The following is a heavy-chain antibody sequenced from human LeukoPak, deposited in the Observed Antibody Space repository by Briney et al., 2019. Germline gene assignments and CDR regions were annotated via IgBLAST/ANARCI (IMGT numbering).Heavy chain of an antibody. CDR1: GFTFSSYG. V-gene: IGHV3-30*03. CDR3: AREAYYYDSRRLGAFDI. D-gene: IGHD3-22*01. CDR2: ISYDGSNE. Sequence: GGSLRLSCAASGFTFSSYGMHWVRQAPGKGLEWVAVISYDGSNEDYADSVKGRFTISRDNSKNTLHLLLNSLRPEDTAVYYCAREAYYYDSRRLGAFDIWGQGTMVTVSS. J-gene: IGHJ3*02.